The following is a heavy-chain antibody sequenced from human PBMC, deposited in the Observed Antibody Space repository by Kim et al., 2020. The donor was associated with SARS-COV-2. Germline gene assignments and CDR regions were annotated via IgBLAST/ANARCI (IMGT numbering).Heavy chain of an antibody. V-gene: IGHV2-70*11. J-gene: IGHJ4*02. CDR1: GFSLSTSGVC. Sequence: SGPTLLNPTQTLTLTCTFSGFSLSTSGVCVTWIRQPPGKALEWLARIDWDGDKHYRTSLKTRLTISKDTSKNQVVLTMTNMDPVDTATYYCARGRYYCVFWGQGTLDTVSS. CDR2: IDWDGDK. CDR3: ARGRYYCVF.